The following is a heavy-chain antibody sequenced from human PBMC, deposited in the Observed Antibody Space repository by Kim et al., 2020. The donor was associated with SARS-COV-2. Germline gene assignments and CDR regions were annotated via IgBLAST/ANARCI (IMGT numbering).Heavy chain of an antibody. CDR3: ARPFSSSWYSWFHP. D-gene: IGHD6-13*01. J-gene: IGHJ5*02. Sequence: AASVKGRFTISRDNSKNTLFLQMNSLRAEDTAVYYCARPFSSSWYSWFHPWGQGTLVTVSS. V-gene: IGHV3-30*01.